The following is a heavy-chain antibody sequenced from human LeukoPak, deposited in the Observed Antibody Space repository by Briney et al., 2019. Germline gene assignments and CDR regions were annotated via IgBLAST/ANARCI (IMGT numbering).Heavy chain of an antibody. CDR3: ARDETQSPLDYYYMDV. J-gene: IGHJ6*03. CDR1: GYTFTGYY. Sequence: ASVKVSCKASGYTFTGYYMHWVRQAPGQGLEWMGWINPNSGGTNYAQKFQGRVTMTRDTSISTAYMELSRLRSDDTAVYYCARDETQSPLDYYYMDVWGKGTTVTVSS. V-gene: IGHV1-2*02. D-gene: IGHD4-11*01. CDR2: INPNSGGT.